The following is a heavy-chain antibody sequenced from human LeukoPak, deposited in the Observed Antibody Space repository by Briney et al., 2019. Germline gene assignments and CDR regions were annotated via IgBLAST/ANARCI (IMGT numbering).Heavy chain of an antibody. CDR1: GFTFSSYA. Sequence: GGSLRLSCAASGFTFSSYAMSWVRQAPGKGLEWVSVFSGSGGSTYYVDSVKGRFTISRDNSKNTLSLQMNSLRAEDTAVYYCAKGDSGYYYDSSGYLNWFDPWGQGTLVTVSS. CDR3: AKGDSGYYYDSSGYLNWFDP. J-gene: IGHJ5*02. V-gene: IGHV3-23*01. D-gene: IGHD3-22*01. CDR2: FSGSGGST.